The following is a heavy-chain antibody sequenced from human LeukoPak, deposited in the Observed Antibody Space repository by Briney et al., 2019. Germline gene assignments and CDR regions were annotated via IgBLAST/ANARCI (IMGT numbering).Heavy chain of an antibody. Sequence: SETLSLTCTVSGGSISSYYWSWIRQPPGKGLEWIGYIYYSGSTNYNPSLKSRVTISVDPSKNQFSLKLSSVTAADTAVYYCARGVMTGYSSSWHFDYWGRGTLVTVSS. CDR3: ARGVMTGYSSSWHFDY. J-gene: IGHJ4*02. D-gene: IGHD6-13*01. V-gene: IGHV4-59*01. CDR2: IYYSGST. CDR1: GGSISSYY.